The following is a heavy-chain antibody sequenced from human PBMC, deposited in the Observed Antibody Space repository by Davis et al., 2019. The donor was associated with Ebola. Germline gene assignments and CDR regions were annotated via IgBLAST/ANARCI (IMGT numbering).Heavy chain of an antibody. D-gene: IGHD2-15*01. Sequence: MPSETLSLTCTVSGGSFSRYYWTWIRQPPGGGLEWIAYIYDSVNINYNPSLKSRVTISVDTSKNQFSLKLSSVTAADTAVYYCARCATPEGLDYWGQGTLVTVSS. V-gene: IGHV4-59*01. CDR1: GGSFSRYY. CDR3: ARCATPEGLDY. CDR2: IYDSVNI. J-gene: IGHJ4*02.